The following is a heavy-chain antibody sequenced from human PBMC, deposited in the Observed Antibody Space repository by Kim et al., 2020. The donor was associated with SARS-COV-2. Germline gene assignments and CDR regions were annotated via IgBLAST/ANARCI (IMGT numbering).Heavy chain of an antibody. V-gene: IGHV3-23*01. J-gene: IGHJ3*02. Sequence: GGSLRLSCAASGFTFSSYAMSWVRQAPGKGLEWVSAISGSGGSTYYADSVKGRFTISRDNSKNTLYLQMNSLRAEDTAVYYCADSYYYDSSGLRDLGPDAFDIWGQGTMVTVSS. CDR1: GFTFSSYA. D-gene: IGHD3-22*01. CDR2: ISGSGGST. CDR3: ADSYYYDSSGLRDLGPDAFDI.